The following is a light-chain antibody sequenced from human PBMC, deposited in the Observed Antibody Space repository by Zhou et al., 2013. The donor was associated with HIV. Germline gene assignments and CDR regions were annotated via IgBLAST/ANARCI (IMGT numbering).Light chain of an antibody. CDR3: MQALQTPRT. V-gene: IGKV2-28*01. Sequence: DIVMTQSPLFLPVTPGEPASISCRSSQSLLHSNGYNYLDWYLQKPGQSPQLLIYLGFNRVSGVPDRFSGSRSGTDFTLKISRVEAEDVGVYYCMQALQTPRTFGQGTKVEIK. CDR1: QSLLHSNGYNY. CDR2: LGF. J-gene: IGKJ1*01.